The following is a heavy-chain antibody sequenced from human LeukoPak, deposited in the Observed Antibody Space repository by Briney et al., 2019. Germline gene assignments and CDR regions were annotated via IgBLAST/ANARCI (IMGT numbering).Heavy chain of an antibody. CDR1: GYTFTSYD. Sequence: ASVKVSCKASGYTFTSYDINWVRQTTGRGLEWMGWMNPNSGNTGYAQKFQGRVTMTRTTSMSTAYMELSSLRSEDTAVYYCARDRSRTMVRGVTGIDYWGQGTLVTVSS. D-gene: IGHD3-10*01. V-gene: IGHV1-8*01. CDR2: MNPNSGNT. CDR3: ARDRSRTMVRGVTGIDY. J-gene: IGHJ4*02.